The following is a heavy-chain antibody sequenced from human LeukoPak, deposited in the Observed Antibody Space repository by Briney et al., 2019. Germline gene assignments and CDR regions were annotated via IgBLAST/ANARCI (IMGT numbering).Heavy chain of an antibody. Sequence: SETLSLTCTVSGGSISSYYWSWIRQPPWKGLEWIGYIYYSGSTNYNPSLKSRVTISVDTSKNQFSLKLSSVTAADTAVYYCARGERMVRRNDAFDIWGQGTMATVSS. CDR1: GGSISSYY. J-gene: IGHJ3*02. CDR3: ARGERMVRRNDAFDI. V-gene: IGHV4-59*01. D-gene: IGHD3-10*01. CDR2: IYYSGST.